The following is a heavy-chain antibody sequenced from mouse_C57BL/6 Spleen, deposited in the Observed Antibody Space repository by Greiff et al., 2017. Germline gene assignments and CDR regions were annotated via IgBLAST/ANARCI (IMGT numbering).Heavy chain of an antibody. D-gene: IGHD1-1*01. V-gene: IGHV1-42*01. CDR2: INPSTGGT. CDR1: GYSFTGYY. J-gene: IGHJ1*03. Sequence: LVESGPELVKPGASVKISCKASGYSFTGYYMNWVKQSPEKSLEWIGEINPSTGGTTYNQKFKAKATLTVDKSSSTAYMQLKSLTSEDSAVYYCARAYYGSRDWYFDVWGTGTTVTVSS. CDR3: ARAYYGSRDWYFDV.